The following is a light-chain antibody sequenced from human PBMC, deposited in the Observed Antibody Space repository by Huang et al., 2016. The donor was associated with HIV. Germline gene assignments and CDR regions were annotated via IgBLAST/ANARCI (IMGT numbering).Light chain of an antibody. Sequence: EIVLTPSPATLSLSPGARATLSCRTSQSFSDTSLTWYHQRPGQAPTHLIYSTSTSTADTPDRFSGSGSGTDFTLTITRMEPEDFAVYYCQQYIKSPPMFTFGQGTKLEIK. V-gene: IGKV3-20*01. CDR1: QSFSDTS. CDR3: QQYIKSPPMFT. CDR2: STS. J-gene: IGKJ2*01.